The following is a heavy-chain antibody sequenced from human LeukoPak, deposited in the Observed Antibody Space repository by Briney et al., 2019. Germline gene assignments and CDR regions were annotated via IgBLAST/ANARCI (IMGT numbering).Heavy chain of an antibody. V-gene: IGHV3-30*03. CDR3: DRGGYTFDY. CDR2: ISYDGSNK. CDR1: GFTFSSYG. Sequence: PGRSLRLSCAASGFTFSSYGMPWVRQAPGKGLEWVAVISYDGSNKYYADSVKGRFTISRDNSKNTLYLQMNSLRAEDTAVYYCDRGGYTFDYWGQGTLVTVSS. D-gene: IGHD3-22*01. J-gene: IGHJ4*02.